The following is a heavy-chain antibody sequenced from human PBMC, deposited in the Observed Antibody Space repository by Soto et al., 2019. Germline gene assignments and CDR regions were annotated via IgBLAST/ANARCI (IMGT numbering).Heavy chain of an antibody. V-gene: IGHV4-30-4*01. CDR1: GGSISTGDNY. Sequence: QVQLQESGPGLVKPSQTLSLTCTVSGGSISTGDNYWSWIRQSAGRGLEWIGYIYYTGNTYYNPSLERRLSIAVDTSTNQFSRKLSSVTDADTAVYFCARDPFDGMDVWGQGITVTVS. CDR2: IYYTGNT. J-gene: IGHJ6*02. CDR3: ARDPFDGMDV.